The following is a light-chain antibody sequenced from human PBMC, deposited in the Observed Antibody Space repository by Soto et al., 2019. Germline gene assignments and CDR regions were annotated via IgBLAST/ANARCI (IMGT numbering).Light chain of an antibody. CDR3: QQHSNWTPIT. CDR1: QSVSSY. CDR2: AAC. J-gene: IGKJ5*01. V-gene: IGKV3-11*01. Sequence: EILLTQSPATLSLSPGERATLSCRASQSVSSYLDWYQQKPGKAPRLLIYAACVVHTEVPARFSGSGSGTDSTLTIISIEPQDDAVNYCQQHSNWTPITFGQGTRLEI.